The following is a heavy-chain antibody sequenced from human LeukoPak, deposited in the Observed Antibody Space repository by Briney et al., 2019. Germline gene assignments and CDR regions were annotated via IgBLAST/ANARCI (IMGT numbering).Heavy chain of an antibody. J-gene: IGHJ4*02. CDR2: IYSGGST. Sequence: GGSLRLSCAASGFTVSSNHMSWVRQAPGKGLEWVSVIYSGGSTYYADSVKGRFTISRDNSKNTLYLQMNSLRAEDTAVYYCATERQLWPIRASIFDYWGQGTLVTVSS. V-gene: IGHV3-53*01. CDR1: GFTVSSNH. CDR3: ATERQLWPIRASIFDY. D-gene: IGHD5-18*01.